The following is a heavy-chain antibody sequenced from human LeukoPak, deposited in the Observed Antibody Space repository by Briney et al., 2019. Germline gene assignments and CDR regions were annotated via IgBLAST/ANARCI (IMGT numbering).Heavy chain of an antibody. CDR1: GGSISSGGYY. CDR3: ARYYYDSSGYAPSDI. CDR2: IYYSGST. J-gene: IGHJ3*02. V-gene: IGHV4-31*03. D-gene: IGHD3-22*01. Sequence: SETLSLTCTVSGGSISSGGYYWSWIRQHPGKGLEWIGDIYYSGSTYYNPSLKSRVTISVDTSKNQFSLKLSSVTAADTAVYYCARYYYDSSGYAPSDIWGQGTMVTVSS.